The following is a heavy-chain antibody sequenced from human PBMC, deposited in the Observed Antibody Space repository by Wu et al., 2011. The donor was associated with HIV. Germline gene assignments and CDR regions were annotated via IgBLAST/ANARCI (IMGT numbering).Heavy chain of an antibody. CDR3: AREGDYYDSSGYYYRGYYFDY. V-gene: IGHV4-34*01. D-gene: IGHD3-22*01. Sequence: QVQLVQWGAGLLKPSETLSLTCAVYGGSFSGYYWSWIRQPPREGLEWIGEINHSESTNYNPSLKSRVTISVDTSKNQFALKLSSVTAADTAVYYCAREGDYYDSSGYYYRGYYFDYWGQGTLITVSS. CDR2: INHSEST. CDR1: GGSFSGYY. J-gene: IGHJ4*02.